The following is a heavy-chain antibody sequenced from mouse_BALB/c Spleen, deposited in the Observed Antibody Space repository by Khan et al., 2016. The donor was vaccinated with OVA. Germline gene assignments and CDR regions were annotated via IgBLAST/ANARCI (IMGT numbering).Heavy chain of an antibody. CDR3: ARAGYVGFAY. CDR2: ISDGGSYT. D-gene: IGHD2-2*01. Sequence: EVELVESGGGLVKPGGSLKLSCAASGFTFSDYYMYWVRQTPEKRLEWVATISDGGSYTYYPDSVKGRFTISRDTAKNNLYLQMSSLKSEDTAMYYCARAGYVGFAYWGQGTLVTVSA. V-gene: IGHV5-4*02. CDR1: GFTFSDYY. J-gene: IGHJ3*01.